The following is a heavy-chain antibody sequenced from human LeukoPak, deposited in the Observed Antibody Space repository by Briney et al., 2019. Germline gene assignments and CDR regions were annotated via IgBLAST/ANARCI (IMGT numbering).Heavy chain of an antibody. CDR3: ASRRDEAWFDP. V-gene: IGHV4-34*01. CDR2: INHSGST. CDR1: GGSFSGYY. J-gene: IGHJ5*02. D-gene: IGHD5-24*01. Sequence: PSETLSLTCAVYGGSFSGYYWSWIRQPPGKGLEWIGEINHSGSTNYNPSLKSRVTISVDTSKNQFSLKLSSVTAADTAVYYCASRRDEAWFDPWGQGTLVTVSS.